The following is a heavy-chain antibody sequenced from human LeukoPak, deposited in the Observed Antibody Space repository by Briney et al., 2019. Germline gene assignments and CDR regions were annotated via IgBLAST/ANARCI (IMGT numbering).Heavy chain of an antibody. J-gene: IGHJ4*02. CDR3: ARDWGVVPAARGSSDDY. CDR1: GYTFTGYY. Sequence: ASVKVSFKASGYTFTGYYMHWVRQAPGQGLEWMGWINPNSGGTNYAQKFQGRVTMTRDTSISTAYMELSRPRSDDTAVYYCARDWGVVPAARGSSDDYWGQGTLVTVSS. D-gene: IGHD2-2*01. V-gene: IGHV1-2*02. CDR2: INPNSGGT.